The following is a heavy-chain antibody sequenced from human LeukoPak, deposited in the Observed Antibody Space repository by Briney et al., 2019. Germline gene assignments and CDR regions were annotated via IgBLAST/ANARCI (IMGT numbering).Heavy chain of an antibody. J-gene: IGHJ5*02. D-gene: IGHD2-2*02. V-gene: IGHV1-2*02. CDR2: INPNSGGT. CDR1: GYTFTGYY. CDR3: ARESCSSTSCYKSWFDP. Sequence: GASVKVSFKSSGYTFTGYYMHWVRQAPGQGLEWMGWINPNSGGTNYAQKFQGRVTMTRDTSISTAYMELSRLRSDDTAVYYCARESCSSTSCYKSWFDPWGQGTLVTVSS.